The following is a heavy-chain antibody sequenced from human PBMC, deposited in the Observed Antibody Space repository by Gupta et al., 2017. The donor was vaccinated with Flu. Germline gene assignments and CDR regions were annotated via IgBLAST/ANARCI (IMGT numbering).Heavy chain of an antibody. CDR2: ISSHDEK. CDR3: ARMWCGTNSCYWNNWFDP. Sequence: GVTWFRQPPGKALEWLAHISSHDEKSYSTSLKSRLTISKDTSRSQVVLTMTNMDPVDTATYYCARMWCGTNSCYWNNWFDPWGQGTRVTVSS. J-gene: IGHJ5*02. CDR1: G. V-gene: IGHV2-26*01. D-gene: IGHD2-2*01.